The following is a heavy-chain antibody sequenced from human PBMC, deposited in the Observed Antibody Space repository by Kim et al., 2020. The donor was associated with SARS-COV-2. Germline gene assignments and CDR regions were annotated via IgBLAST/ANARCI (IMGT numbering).Heavy chain of an antibody. V-gene: IGHV1-69*13. CDR1: GGTFSSYA. CDR3: ARARGIAVAGKIYYYYYGMDV. Sequence: SVKVSCKASGGTFSSYAISWVRQAPGQGLEWMGGIIPIFGTANYEQKFQGRVTITADESTSTAYMELSSLRSEDTAVYYCARARGIAVAGKIYYYYYGMDVWGQGTTVTVSS. D-gene: IGHD6-19*01. J-gene: IGHJ6*02. CDR2: IIPIFGTA.